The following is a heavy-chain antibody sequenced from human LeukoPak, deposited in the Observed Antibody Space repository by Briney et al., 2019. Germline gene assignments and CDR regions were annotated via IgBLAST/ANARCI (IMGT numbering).Heavy chain of an antibody. CDR3: ARDKHGLLTGYYVSAFDM. D-gene: IGHD3-9*01. CDR1: GFTFSTYT. CDR2: ITSSSYI. V-gene: IGHV3-21*01. J-gene: IGHJ3*02. Sequence: PGGSLRLSCAASGFTFSTYTMNWVRQAPGKGLEWVSSITSSSYIYYADSVKGRFTISRDNAKNSLYLQMNSLRAEDTAVYYCARDKHGLLTGYYVSAFDMWGQGTVVTVSS.